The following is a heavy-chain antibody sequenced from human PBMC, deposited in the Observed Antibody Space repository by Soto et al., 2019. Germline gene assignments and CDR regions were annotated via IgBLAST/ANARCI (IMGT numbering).Heavy chain of an antibody. J-gene: IGHJ3*02. CDR2: IYTSGST. CDR1: GGSISSYY. V-gene: IGHV4-4*07. Sequence: PSETLSLTCTVSGGSISSYYWSWIRQPAGKGLEWIGRIYTSGSTNYNPSLKSRVTMSVDTSKNQFSLKLSSVTAADTAVYYCARDDRYYYDSSGYRPRAAFDIWGQGTMVTVS. D-gene: IGHD3-22*01. CDR3: ARDDRYYYDSSGYRPRAAFDI.